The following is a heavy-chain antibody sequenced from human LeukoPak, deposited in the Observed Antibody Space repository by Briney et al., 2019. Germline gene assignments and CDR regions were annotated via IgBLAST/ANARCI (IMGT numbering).Heavy chain of an antibody. CDR3: ARGLLPRFTTGGYYYYMDV. Sequence: PSETLSLTCAVYGGSFSGYYWSWIRQPPGKGLEWIAEFNHSEGTNYNPSLKSRVTISVDTSKNQFSLKLNSVTAADTAVYYCARGLLPRFTTGGYYYYMDVWGKGTTVTVSS. J-gene: IGHJ6*03. D-gene: IGHD1-14*01. V-gene: IGHV4-34*01. CDR1: GGSFSGYY. CDR2: FNHSEGT.